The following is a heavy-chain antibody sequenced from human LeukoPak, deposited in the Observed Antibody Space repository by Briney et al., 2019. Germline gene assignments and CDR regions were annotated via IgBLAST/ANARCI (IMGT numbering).Heavy chain of an antibody. CDR1: GFTFDDYA. CDR3: AKSRLTSGWSVFNYFDY. J-gene: IGHJ4*02. CDR2: ISWNSGSI. Sequence: GRSLRLSCAASGFTFDDYAMHWVRQAPGKGLEWVSGISWNSGSIGYADSVKGRFTISRDNAKNSLYLQMNSLRAEDTALYYCAKSRLTSGWSVFNYFDYWGQGTLVTVSS. V-gene: IGHV3-9*01. D-gene: IGHD6-19*01.